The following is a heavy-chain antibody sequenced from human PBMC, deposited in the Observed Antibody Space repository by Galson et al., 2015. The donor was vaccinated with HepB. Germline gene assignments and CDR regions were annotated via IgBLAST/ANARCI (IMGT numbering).Heavy chain of an antibody. V-gene: IGHV3-30*12. CDR1: GVPFSAYG. CDR2: ILPVFSQK. CDR3: VRDSGLYGLDI. J-gene: IGHJ6*02. D-gene: IGHD1-26*01. Sequence: SVRLSCAASGVPFSAYGMHWVRQAPGQGLEWMGGILPVFSQKFHEDTFEGSFTISADNSTNMLFLQMDSLRVDDTAVYFCVRDSGLYGLDIWGQGTRVTVSS.